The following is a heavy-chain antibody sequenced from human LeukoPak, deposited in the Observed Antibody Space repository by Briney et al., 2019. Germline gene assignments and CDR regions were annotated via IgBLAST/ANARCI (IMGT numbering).Heavy chain of an antibody. CDR3: ARGPCRDY. V-gene: IGHV4-34*01. CDR2: INHSGST. J-gene: IGHJ4*02. Sequence: KSSETLSLTCAVYGGSFSGYYWSWIRQPPGKGLEWIGEINHSGSTNYNPSLKSRVTISVDTSKNQFSLKLSSVTAADTAVYYCARGPCRDYWGQGTLVTVSS. CDR1: GGSFSGYY.